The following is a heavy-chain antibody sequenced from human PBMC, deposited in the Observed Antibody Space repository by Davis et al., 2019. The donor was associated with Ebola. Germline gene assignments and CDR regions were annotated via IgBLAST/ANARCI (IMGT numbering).Heavy chain of an antibody. CDR3: ATVGYDFWSGHYNWFDP. CDR2: IYYSGST. Sequence: SDTLSLTCTAPGGPTSSYYWSWTRQPPGKGLEWIGYIYYSGSTNYNPSLKSRVTISVDTSKNQFSLKLSSVTAADTAVYYCATVGYDFWSGHYNWFDPWGQGTLVTVSS. V-gene: IGHV4-59*01. CDR1: GGPTSSYY. D-gene: IGHD3-3*01. J-gene: IGHJ5*02.